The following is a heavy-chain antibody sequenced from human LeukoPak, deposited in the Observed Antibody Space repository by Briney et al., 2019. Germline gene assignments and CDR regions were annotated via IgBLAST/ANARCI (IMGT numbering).Heavy chain of an antibody. CDR3: ARAYSRSRFDY. CDR1: GYNFTNYW. D-gene: IGHD6-6*01. CDR2: IDPSDSYN. Sequence: GESLKISCKGSGYNFTNYWIQWVRQMPGKGLEWMGTIDPSDSYNNYSPSFQGHVTISADKSISTAYLQWSSLKASYTAMYYCARAYSRSRFDYWGQGTLVTVSS. J-gene: IGHJ4*02. V-gene: IGHV5-10-1*01.